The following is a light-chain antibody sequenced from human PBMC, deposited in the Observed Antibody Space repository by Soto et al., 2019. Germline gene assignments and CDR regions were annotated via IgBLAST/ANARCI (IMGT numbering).Light chain of an antibody. V-gene: IGLV2-14*03. J-gene: IGLJ1*01. Sequence: QSALTQPASVSGSPGQSITISCTGTSSDVGGYNYVSWYQHHPGKAPKLIIYDVSNRPSGVSNRFSGSKSGNTASLTISGLQPEDEADYYCCSYRSDNPRFYVFGTGTKVTVL. CDR2: DVS. CDR1: SSDVGGYNY. CDR3: CSYRSDNPRFYV.